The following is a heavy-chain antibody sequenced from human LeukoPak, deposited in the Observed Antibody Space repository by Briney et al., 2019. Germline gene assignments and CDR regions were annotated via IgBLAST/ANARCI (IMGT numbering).Heavy chain of an antibody. J-gene: IGHJ6*03. Sequence: PSETLSLTCTVSGVSISSYYWSWIRQPAGKGLEWIGRIYTSGSTNYNPSLMSRVTMSVDTSKNQFSLKLSSVTAADTAVYYCARVVPAAEYYMDVWGKGTTITVSS. CDR3: ARVVPAAEYYMDV. D-gene: IGHD2-2*01. CDR1: GVSISSYY. V-gene: IGHV4-4*07. CDR2: IYTSGST.